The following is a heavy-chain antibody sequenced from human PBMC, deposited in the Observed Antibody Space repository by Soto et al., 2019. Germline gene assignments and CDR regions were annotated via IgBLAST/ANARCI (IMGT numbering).Heavy chain of an antibody. V-gene: IGHV3-30-3*01. CDR1: GFTFSGHA. Sequence: QVQLVESGGGEVLPGGSLRLSCVASGFTFSGHAMYWVRQAPGKGLEWVTMISKDGISAYYADSVRGRFTISRDNSKSTLFLQMSRLTHEDRGLYYCARDLRGGTWTYNWFDPWGRGTQVNVSS. CDR2: ISKDGISA. CDR3: ARDLRGGTWTYNWFDP. J-gene: IGHJ5*02. D-gene: IGHD3-10*01.